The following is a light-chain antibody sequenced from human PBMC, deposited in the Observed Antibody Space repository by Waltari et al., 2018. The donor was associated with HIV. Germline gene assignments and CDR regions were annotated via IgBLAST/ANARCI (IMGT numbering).Light chain of an antibody. CDR3: QQYYSTPRT. J-gene: IGKJ2*01. CDR1: QSVLYSSNNQNY. Sequence: DIVMTQSPDSLAVSLGERATINCKSSQSVLYSSNNQNYLAWYQQKPGQPPKLLIYWASTRKSGVPDRFSGSGSGTDFTLTISGLQAEDVAVYYCQQYYSTPRTFGQGTKLEIK. V-gene: IGKV4-1*01. CDR2: WAS.